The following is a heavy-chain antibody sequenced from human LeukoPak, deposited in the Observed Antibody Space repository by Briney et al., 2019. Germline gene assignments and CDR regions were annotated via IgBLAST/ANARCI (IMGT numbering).Heavy chain of an antibody. D-gene: IGHD3-22*01. CDR3: TTVPRDMEYYYDSSGYYPFDY. CDR2: IKSETDGRKT. Sequence: GGSLRLSCAASGFTFSNAWMSWVRQAPGKGLEWVGRIKSETDGRKTDYAAPVKGTFTISRDDSKNTMYLQMHSLKTEDTAVYYCTTVPRDMEYYYDSSGYYPFDYWGQGTLVTVSS. CDR1: GFTFSNAW. J-gene: IGHJ4*02. V-gene: IGHV3-15*01.